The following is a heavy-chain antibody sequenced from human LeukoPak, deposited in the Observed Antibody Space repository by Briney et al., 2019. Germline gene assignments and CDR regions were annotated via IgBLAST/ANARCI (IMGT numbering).Heavy chain of an antibody. V-gene: IGHV3-30*03. CDR3: ARDRTTNLYEGTFDS. CDR1: GFNFRNYG. Sequence: GRSLRLSYAASGFNFRNYGMHRVRQAPPRGPAWVAVMSYDGSKTFYADSVHGRFPLSRDNFRNTLYLQMNSLRAENTAVYYCARDRTTNLYEGTFDSWGQGTLVTVSS. CDR2: MSYDGSKT. J-gene: IGHJ4*02. D-gene: IGHD2-8*01.